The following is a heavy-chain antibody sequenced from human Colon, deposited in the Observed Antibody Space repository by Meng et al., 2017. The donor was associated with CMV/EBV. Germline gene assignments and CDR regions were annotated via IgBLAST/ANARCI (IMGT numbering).Heavy chain of an antibody. CDR2: IHSSGST. V-gene: IGHV4-31*03. Sequence: QVQLQESGPGLVKPSXXLSLTCTVSGGSISSGGYYWSWIRQHPGKGLEWIGYIHSSGSTYYNPSLRSRLTISVDTSKNQFSLKLSSVTAADTAVYYCARASYGSGSPLGESWFDPWGQGTLVNVSS. CDR3: ARASYGSGSPLGESWFDP. D-gene: IGHD3-10*01. J-gene: IGHJ5*02. CDR1: GGSISSGGYY.